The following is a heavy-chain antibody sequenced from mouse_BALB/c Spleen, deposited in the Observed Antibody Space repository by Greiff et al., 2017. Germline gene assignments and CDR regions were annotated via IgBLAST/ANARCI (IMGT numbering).Heavy chain of an antibody. Sequence: QVQLQQSGAELVRPGASVKISCKASGYSFTSYWMHWVKQRPGQGLEWIGMIDPSDSETRLNQKFKGKATLTVDESSSTAYMQLSSLTSEDSAVYYCARSGSSLYAMDYWGQGTSVTVSS. V-gene: IGHV1S127*01. CDR3: ARSGSSLYAMDY. CDR2: IDPSDSET. CDR1: GYSFTSYW. D-gene: IGHD4-1*01. J-gene: IGHJ4*01.